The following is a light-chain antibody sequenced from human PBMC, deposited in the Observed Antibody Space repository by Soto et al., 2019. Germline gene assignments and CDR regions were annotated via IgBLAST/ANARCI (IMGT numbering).Light chain of an antibody. V-gene: IGLV2-14*03. CDR1: SSDVGGYNY. CDR3: SSYTSDTTGV. J-gene: IGLJ1*01. Sequence: ALTQPASVSGSPGQSIAISCTGTSSDVGGYNYVSWYQQHPGKAPKLMIYDVTTRPSGVSNRFSGSKSGNTAALTISGLQAEDEADYYCSSYTSDTTGVFGTGTQLTVL. CDR2: DVT.